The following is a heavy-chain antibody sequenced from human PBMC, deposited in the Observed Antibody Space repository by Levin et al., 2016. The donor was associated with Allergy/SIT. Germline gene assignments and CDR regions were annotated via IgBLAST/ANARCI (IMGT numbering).Heavy chain of an antibody. Sequence: GGSLRLSCAASGFTFSNYVMAWVRQVPGKGLQWVTSITGSGDATFYADSVKGRFIVSRDNSKNTLYLQMSSLKAEDTAVYYCAKGKGSGELDWFDPWGRGTLVTVSS. CDR1: GFTFSNYV. V-gene: IGHV3-23*01. D-gene: IGHD3-10*01. J-gene: IGHJ5*02. CDR2: ITGSGDAT. CDR3: AKGKGSGELDWFDP.